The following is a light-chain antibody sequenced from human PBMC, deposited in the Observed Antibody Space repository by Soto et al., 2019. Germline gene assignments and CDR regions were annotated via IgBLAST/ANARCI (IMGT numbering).Light chain of an antibody. J-gene: IGKJ4*01. CDR2: GAS. CDR3: QHYKNLWG. V-gene: IGKV3-15*01. Sequence: EIVMTQSPATLSVSPGERVTLSCRASQSVRSNLAWYQQKPGQVPRVLIYGASTREIGIPDRFSGSGSGTEFTLTISSLQSEDFAVYYCQHYKNLWGFGGGTKVEIK. CDR1: QSVRSN.